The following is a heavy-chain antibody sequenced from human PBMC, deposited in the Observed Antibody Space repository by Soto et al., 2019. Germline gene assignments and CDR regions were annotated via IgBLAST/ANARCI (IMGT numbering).Heavy chain of an antibody. J-gene: IGHJ4*02. CDR1: GFTFSSYG. CDR3: AKDHLETTVTTPSY. V-gene: IGHV3-30*18. CDR2: ISYDGNNK. D-gene: IGHD4-17*01. Sequence: QVQLVESGGGVVQPGRSLRLSCAASGFTFSSYGMHWVRQAPGKGLEWVAVISYDGNNKYYADSVKGRFTISRDNFKNTLYLQMDSQRAEDTAMYYCAKDHLETTVTTPSYWGPGTLVTVSS.